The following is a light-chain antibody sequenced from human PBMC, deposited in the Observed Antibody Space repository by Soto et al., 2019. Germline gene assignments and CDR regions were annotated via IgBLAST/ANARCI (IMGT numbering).Light chain of an antibody. CDR2: GAS. CDR3: QQYNRWPPIT. CDR1: RSISSN. Sequence: EIVMTQSPDTLSVSLGEGATLSCRVNRSISSNLAWYQQKPGQAPRLLIYGASTRATGIPARFSGSGSGTEFTLTISSLQSEDFAIYYCQQYNRWPPITFGQGTRLEIK. J-gene: IGKJ5*01. V-gene: IGKV3-15*01.